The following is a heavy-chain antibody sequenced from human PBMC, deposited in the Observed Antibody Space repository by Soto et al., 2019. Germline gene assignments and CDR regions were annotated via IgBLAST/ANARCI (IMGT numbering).Heavy chain of an antibody. CDR2: IYYSGST. CDR1: GGSISSGDYY. Sequence: PSETLSLTCTVSGGSISSGDYYWSWIRQPPGKGLEWIGYIYYSGSTYYNPSLKSRVTISVDTSKNQFSLKLSSVTAADTAVYYCARSHSSSSRPYYFDYWGQGTLVTVSS. D-gene: IGHD6-6*01. V-gene: IGHV4-30-4*01. CDR3: ARSHSSSSRPYYFDY. J-gene: IGHJ4*02.